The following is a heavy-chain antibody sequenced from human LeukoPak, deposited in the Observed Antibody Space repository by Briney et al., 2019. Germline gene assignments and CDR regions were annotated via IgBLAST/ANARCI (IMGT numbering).Heavy chain of an antibody. J-gene: IGHJ4*02. CDR1: GYSFTSYW. Sequence: LGESLKISCKGSGYSFTSYWIGWVRQMPGKGLEWMGIIYPGDSDTRYSPSFQGQVTISADKSISTAYLQWSSLKASDTAMYYCARRYYYDSSGTYPFDYWGQGTLVTVSS. CDR2: IYPGDSDT. CDR3: ARRYYYDSSGTYPFDY. D-gene: IGHD3-22*01. V-gene: IGHV5-51*01.